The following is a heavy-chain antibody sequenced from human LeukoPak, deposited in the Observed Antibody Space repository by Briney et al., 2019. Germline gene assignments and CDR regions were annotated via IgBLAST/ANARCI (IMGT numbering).Heavy chain of an antibody. V-gene: IGHV4-59*01. CDR2: IYYTGST. CDR1: GGSISSYY. J-gene: IGHJ4*02. CDR3: ARVSSSSWDFDY. Sequence: KTSETLSLTCTVSGGSISSYYWSWIRQPPGKGLEWIGYIYYTGSTNYNPSLKSRVTISVDTSKNQFSLKLSSVTAADTAVYYCARVSSSSWDFDYWGQGTLVTVSS. D-gene: IGHD6-13*01.